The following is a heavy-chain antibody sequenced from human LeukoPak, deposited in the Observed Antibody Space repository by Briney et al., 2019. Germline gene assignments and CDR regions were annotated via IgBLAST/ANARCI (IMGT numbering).Heavy chain of an antibody. Sequence: GGSLRLSCAASGFTFSSYAMSWVRQAPGKGLEWVSAISGSGGSTYYADSVKGRFTVSRDNSKNTLYLQMNSLRAEDTALYYCAKAFDGDQVISLDYWGQGTLVTVSS. J-gene: IGHJ4*02. CDR2: ISGSGGST. V-gene: IGHV3-23*01. CDR1: GFTFSSYA. D-gene: IGHD3-10*01. CDR3: AKAFDGDQVISLDY.